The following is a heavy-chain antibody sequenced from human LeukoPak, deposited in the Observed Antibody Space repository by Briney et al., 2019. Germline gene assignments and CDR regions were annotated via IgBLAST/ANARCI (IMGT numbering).Heavy chain of an antibody. V-gene: IGHV3-21*01. J-gene: IGHJ4*02. CDR2: ISSSSNYI. CDR1: GFTFSSYA. CDR3: AREYDFWSGYYTH. Sequence: GGSLRLSCAASGFTFSSYAMNWVRQAPGKGLEWVSSISSSSNYIYYADSVKGRFTISRDNAKNSLYLQMNSLRAEDTAVYYCAREYDFWSGYYTHWGQGTLVTVSS. D-gene: IGHD3-3*01.